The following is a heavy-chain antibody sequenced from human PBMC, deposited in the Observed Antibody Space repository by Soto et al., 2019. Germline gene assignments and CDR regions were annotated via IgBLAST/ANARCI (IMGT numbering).Heavy chain of an antibody. CDR3: AREAGTIGLLDP. D-gene: IGHD1-7*01. CDR1: GFTFSSYW. V-gene: IGHV3-74*01. Sequence: PGGSLRLSCAASGFTFSSYWMHWVRQAPGKGLVWVSRINSDGSSTSYADSVKGRFTISRDNAKNTLYLQMNSLRAEDTAVYYCAREAGTIGLLDPWGQGTLVTVSS. J-gene: IGHJ5*02. CDR2: INSDGSST.